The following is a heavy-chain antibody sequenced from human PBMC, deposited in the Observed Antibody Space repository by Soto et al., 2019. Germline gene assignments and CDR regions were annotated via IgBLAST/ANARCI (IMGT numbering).Heavy chain of an antibody. D-gene: IGHD4-17*01. V-gene: IGHV3-23*01. CDR1: GFTFSSYA. CDR3: AKDRDYPRDYFHY. J-gene: IGHJ4*02. CDR2: VSGNGQGI. Sequence: GGSLRLSCEASGFTFSSYAMSWVRQAPGKGLEWVSAVSGNGQGIYYADSVRGRFTISRDNSKNTVFLHMDSLRAEDTAVYYCAKDRDYPRDYFHYWGQGTLVTVSS.